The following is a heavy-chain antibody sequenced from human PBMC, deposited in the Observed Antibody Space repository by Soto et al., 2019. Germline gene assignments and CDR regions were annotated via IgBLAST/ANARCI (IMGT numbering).Heavy chain of an antibody. D-gene: IGHD3-9*01. Sequence: PGGSLRLSCAASGFTFSDYAMTWVRQAPGEGLEWLSGISGSFGSTYYADSVKGRFTISRDNSKNTLYLQMNSLRAEDTALYYCARAKESDVLTGPLDYWGQGTLVTVSS. CDR1: GFTFSDYA. V-gene: IGHV3-23*01. CDR3: ARAKESDVLTGPLDY. J-gene: IGHJ4*02. CDR2: ISGSFGST.